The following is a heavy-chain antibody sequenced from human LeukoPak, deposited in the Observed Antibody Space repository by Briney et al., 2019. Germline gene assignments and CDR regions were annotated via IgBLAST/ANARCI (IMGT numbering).Heavy chain of an antibody. Sequence: ASVKVSCKASGYTFTSYGISWVRQAPGQGLEWMGWISAYNGNTNYAQKFQGRVTITADKSTSTAYMELSSLRSEDTAVYYCASALYYDFWSGYFPEHYYYYYMDVWGKGTTVTASS. CDR3: ASALYYDFWSGYFPEHYYYYYMDV. V-gene: IGHV1-18*01. CDR1: GYTFTSYG. J-gene: IGHJ6*03. D-gene: IGHD3-3*01. CDR2: ISAYNGNT.